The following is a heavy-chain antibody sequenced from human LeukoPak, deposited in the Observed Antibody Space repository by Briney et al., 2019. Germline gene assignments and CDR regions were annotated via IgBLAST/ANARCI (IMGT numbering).Heavy chain of an antibody. CDR3: ARDRGGYYDSSGYFDY. Sequence: SETLSLICTVSGGSISSYYWSWIRQPAGKGLEWIGRIYASGSTNYNPSLKSRVTMSVDTSKNQFSLKLSSVTAADTAVYYCARDRGGYYDSSGYFDYWGQGTLVTVSS. CDR2: IYASGST. V-gene: IGHV4-4*07. D-gene: IGHD3-22*01. CDR1: GGSISSYY. J-gene: IGHJ4*02.